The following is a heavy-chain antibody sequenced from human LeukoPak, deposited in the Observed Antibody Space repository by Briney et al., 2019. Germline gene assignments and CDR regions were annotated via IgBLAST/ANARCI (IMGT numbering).Heavy chain of an antibody. J-gene: IGHJ3*02. D-gene: IGHD3-10*01. CDR1: GYTFTSYY. CDR2: INPSGGST. Sequence: ASVKVSCKASGYTFTSYYMHWVRQAPGQGLEWMGIINPSGGSTSYAQKFQGRVTMTRDTSTSTVYMELSSLRSEDTAVYYCARGYGSGSYYRPGNDAFDIWGQGTMVTVSS. V-gene: IGHV1-46*01. CDR3: ARGYGSGSYYRPGNDAFDI.